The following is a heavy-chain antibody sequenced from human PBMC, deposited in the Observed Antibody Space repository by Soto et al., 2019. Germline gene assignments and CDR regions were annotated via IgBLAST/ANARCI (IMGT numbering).Heavy chain of an antibody. J-gene: IGHJ6*02. CDR3: AXGQITPDDSSGIYYYYYGMDV. CDR1: GGSFSGCY. D-gene: IGHD3-22*01. CDR2: INHSGST. V-gene: IGHV4-34*01. Sequence: SETLSLTCAVYGGSFSGCYWSWIRQPPAKGRECIGEINHSGSTNYNPSLNSRVTISVDKSQNQFSLKLSSVAAADTAVYYCAXGQITPDDSSGIYYYYYGMDVRSQRTTVTVSS.